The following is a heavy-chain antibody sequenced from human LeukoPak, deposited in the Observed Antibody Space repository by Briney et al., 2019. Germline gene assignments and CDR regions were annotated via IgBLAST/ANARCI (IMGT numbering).Heavy chain of an antibody. J-gene: IGHJ4*02. CDR1: GYTFTSYG. CDR3: AREVPTTSYDILTGYYNPNFDY. Sequence: ASVKVSCKASGYTFTSYGISWVRQAPGQGLEWMGWISAYNGNTNYAQKLQGRVTMTPDTSTSTAYMELRSLRSDDTAVYYCAREVPTTSYDILTGYYNPNFDYWGQGTLVTVSS. D-gene: IGHD3-9*01. CDR2: ISAYNGNT. V-gene: IGHV1-18*01.